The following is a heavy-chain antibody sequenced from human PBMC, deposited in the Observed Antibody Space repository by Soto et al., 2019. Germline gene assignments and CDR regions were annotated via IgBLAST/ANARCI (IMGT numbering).Heavy chain of an antibody. CDR3: AREGGIVGATAADY. J-gene: IGHJ4*02. Sequence: QVQLQESGPGLVKPSQTLSLTCTVSGGSISSGGYYWSWIRQHPGKGLEWIGYIYYSGSTYYNPSLKSRVTISVHTSKDQFSLKLSSVTAADTAVYYCAREGGIVGATAADYWGQGTLVTVSS. CDR1: GGSISSGGYY. CDR2: IYYSGST. V-gene: IGHV4-31*03. D-gene: IGHD1-26*01.